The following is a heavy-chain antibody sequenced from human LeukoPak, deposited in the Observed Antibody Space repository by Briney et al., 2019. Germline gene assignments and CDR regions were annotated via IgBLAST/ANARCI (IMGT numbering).Heavy chain of an antibody. V-gene: IGHV3-7*01. Sequence: GGSLRLSCAASGFTFSSYWMSWVRQAPGKGLEWVANIKQDGSEKYYVDSVKGRFTISRDNAKNSLYLQMNSLRAECTAVYYCASEDRRHYDSSGYYRYFDYWGQGTLVTVSS. CDR3: ASEDRRHYDSSGYYRYFDY. CDR2: IKQDGSEK. CDR1: GFTFSSYW. D-gene: IGHD3-22*01. J-gene: IGHJ4*02.